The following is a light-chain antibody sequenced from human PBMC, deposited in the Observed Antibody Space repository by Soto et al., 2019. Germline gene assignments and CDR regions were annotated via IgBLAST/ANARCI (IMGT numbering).Light chain of an antibody. CDR3: QTWGTGLGV. CDR1: SGHSSYA. V-gene: IGLV4-69*01. Sequence: QSVLTQPPSASASLGASVKLTCTLSSGHSSYAIAWHQQQPEKGPRFLMKLHSDGSHIKGDGIPDRFSGSSSGAERYLTISSLQSEDEADYYCQTWGTGLGVFGGGTKLTVL. CDR2: LHSDGSH. J-gene: IGLJ3*02.